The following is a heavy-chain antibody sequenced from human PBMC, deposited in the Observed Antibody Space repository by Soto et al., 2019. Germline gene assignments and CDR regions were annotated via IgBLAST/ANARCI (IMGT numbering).Heavy chain of an antibody. J-gene: IGHJ4*02. CDR1: GYSFTSYW. V-gene: IGHV5-51*01. CDR2: IYPDDSDT. Sequence: PGESLKISCKGSGYSFTSYWIGWVLQMPGKGLEWMGIIYPDDSDTRYSPSFQGQVTISADKSISTAYLRWSSLKASDTAMYYCARLFSYGTYYFDYWGQGTLVTVSS. CDR3: ARLFSYGTYYFDY. D-gene: IGHD5-18*01.